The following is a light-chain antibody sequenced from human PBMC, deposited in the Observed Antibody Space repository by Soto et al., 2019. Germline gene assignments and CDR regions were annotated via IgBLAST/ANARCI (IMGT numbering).Light chain of an antibody. CDR1: KSVGGTF. CDR2: GAS. CDR3: QHYNSYSEA. J-gene: IGKJ1*01. Sequence: IGWTQTPGTRALSGGRGALVACRASKSVGGTFLAWYQQKPGQAPRLLIYGASNRATGIPDRFSGSGSETDFTLTISSLQPDDFATYYCQHYNSYSEAFGQGTKVDIK. V-gene: IGKV3-20*01.